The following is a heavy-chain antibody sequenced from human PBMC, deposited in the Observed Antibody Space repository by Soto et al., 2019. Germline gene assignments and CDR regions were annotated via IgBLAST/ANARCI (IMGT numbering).Heavy chain of an antibody. CDR2: INTNSGGK. J-gene: IGHJ6*02. CDR3: ARGEIVGATTQYYYYGMDV. V-gene: IGHV1-2*04. Sequence: PVKVARTSSRYTFTVYEIHVSLQTPGQGLEWMGWINTNSGGKNYAQKFQGWVTMTRDTSVSTAYMELSRLRSDDTAVYYCARGEIVGATTQYYYYGMDVWGQGTAVTVSS. D-gene: IGHD1-26*01. CDR1: RYTFTVYE.